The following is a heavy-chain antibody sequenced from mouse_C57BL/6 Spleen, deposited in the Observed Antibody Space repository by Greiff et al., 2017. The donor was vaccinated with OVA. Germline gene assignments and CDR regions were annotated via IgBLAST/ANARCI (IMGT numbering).Heavy chain of an antibody. Sequence: QVQLQQSGAELVKPGASVKISCKASGYAFSSYWMNWVKQRPGKGLEWIGQIYPGDGDTNYNGKFKGKATLTADKSSSTAYMQLSSLTSEDSAVYVCARSEGYYYGSSYYGGFDVWGTGTTVTVSS. CDR2: IYPGDGDT. V-gene: IGHV1-80*01. CDR1: GYAFSSYW. J-gene: IGHJ1*03. D-gene: IGHD1-1*01. CDR3: ARSEGYYYGSSYYGGFDV.